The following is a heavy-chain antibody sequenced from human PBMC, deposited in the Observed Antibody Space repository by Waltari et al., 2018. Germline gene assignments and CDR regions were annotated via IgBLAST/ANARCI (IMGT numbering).Heavy chain of an antibody. Sequence: EVQLLESGGDRVQPGGSLRLSWVALGSTFSSYAMSWVRQAPGKGLEWVSAITGSGSSTYYADSVKGRFTISRDNSKNTVYLQMDNLRADDTAVYYCLRPTVTPYWGQGTLVTVSS. CDR3: LRPTVTPY. V-gene: IGHV3-23*01. D-gene: IGHD2-21*02. CDR2: ITGSGSST. CDR1: GSTFSSYA. J-gene: IGHJ4*02.